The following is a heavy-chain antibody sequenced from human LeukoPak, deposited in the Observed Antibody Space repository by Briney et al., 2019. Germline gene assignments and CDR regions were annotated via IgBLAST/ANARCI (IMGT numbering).Heavy chain of an antibody. V-gene: IGHV3-23*01. Sequence: GRSLRLSCAASGFTFSSYWMSWVRQAPGKGLEWVSAISGSGGSTYYADSVKGRFTISRDNSKNTLYLQMNSLRAEDTAVYYCAKERTYDSSGYYDYWGQGTLVTVSS. D-gene: IGHD3-22*01. CDR3: AKERTYDSSGYYDY. CDR1: GFTFSSYW. CDR2: ISGSGGST. J-gene: IGHJ4*02.